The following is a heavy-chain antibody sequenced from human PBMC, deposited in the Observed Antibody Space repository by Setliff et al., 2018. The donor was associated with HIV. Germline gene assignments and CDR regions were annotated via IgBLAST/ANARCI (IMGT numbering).Heavy chain of an antibody. CDR2: IYYSGNT. V-gene: IGHV4-31*03. Sequence: SETLSLTCTVSGGSISSGGYYWSWIRQHPGKGLEWIGYIYYSGNTYYNPSLKSRVTISIDTSKSQFSLRLSSVTAADTAVYYCASGRVRQSRKFGGVIVLPPFDYWGQGTLVTVS. J-gene: IGHJ4*02. CDR3: ASGRVRQSRKFGGVIVLPPFDY. D-gene: IGHD3-16*02. CDR1: GGSISSGGYY.